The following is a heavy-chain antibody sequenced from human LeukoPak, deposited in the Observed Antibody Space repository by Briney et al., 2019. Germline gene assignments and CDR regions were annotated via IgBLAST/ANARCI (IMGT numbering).Heavy chain of an antibody. D-gene: IGHD3-9*01. CDR2: INHSGTT. CDR1: GGSIGSYY. V-gene: IGHV4-34*01. J-gene: IGHJ4*02. Sequence: SETLSLTCTVSGGSIGSYYWSWIRQPPGKGLEWIGEINHSGTTNYNPSLKSRVTISVDTSKNQFSLKLSSVTAADTAVYYCARHLGLLRYFDWLLRVGYFDYWGQGTLVTVSS. CDR3: ARHLGLLRYFDWLLRVGYFDY.